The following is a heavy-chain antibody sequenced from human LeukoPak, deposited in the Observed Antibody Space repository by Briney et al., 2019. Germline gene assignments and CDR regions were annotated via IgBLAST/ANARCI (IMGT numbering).Heavy chain of an antibody. CDR3: AREEYSGSYPMD. CDR2: IWYDGSNK. V-gene: IGHV3-33*01. Sequence: PGGSLRLSCAASGFTFSSYGMHWVRQAPGKGLEWVAVIWYDGSNKYYADSVKGRFTISRDNPKNTLYLQMNSLRAEDTAVYYCAREEYSGSYPMDWGQGTLVTVSS. J-gene: IGHJ4*02. D-gene: IGHD1-26*01. CDR1: GFTFSSYG.